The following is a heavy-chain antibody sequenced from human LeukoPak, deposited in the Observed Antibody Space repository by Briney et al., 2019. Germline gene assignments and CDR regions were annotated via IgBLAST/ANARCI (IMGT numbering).Heavy chain of an antibody. CDR2: IRSDGSNK. D-gene: IGHD2-2*01. J-gene: IGHJ4*02. CDR3: AKSPGWEFCSSTSCYYDY. V-gene: IGHV3-30*02. Sequence: GGSLRLSCAASGFTFSSYGMHWVRQAPGKGLEWVAFIRSDGSNKYFADSVKGRFTISRDNSKYTLYLQMNSLRAEDTAVYYCAKSPGWEFCSSTSCYYDYWGQGTLVTVSS. CDR1: GFTFSSYG.